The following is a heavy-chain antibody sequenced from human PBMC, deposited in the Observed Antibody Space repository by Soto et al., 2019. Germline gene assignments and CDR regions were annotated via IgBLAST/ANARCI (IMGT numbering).Heavy chain of an antibody. CDR1: GYTFNTYG. Sequence: ASVKVSCKASGYTFNTYGFTWVRQAPGQGPEWMGWIGARNGNTKYVQKFQGRVTITRDTSATTAYMELSSLRSDDTAVYYCARGANWVDIWGQGTMVTVSS. V-gene: IGHV1-18*01. J-gene: IGHJ3*02. CDR2: IGARNGNT. D-gene: IGHD7-27*01. CDR3: ARGANWVDI.